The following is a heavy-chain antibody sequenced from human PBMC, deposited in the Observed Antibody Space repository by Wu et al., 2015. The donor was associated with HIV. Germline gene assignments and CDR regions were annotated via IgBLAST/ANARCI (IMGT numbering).Heavy chain of an antibody. CDR2: MNPNSGNT. Sequence: QVQLVQSGAEVKKPGASVKVSCKASGYTFTSYDINWVRQATGQGLEWMGWMNPNSGNTGYAQKFQGRVTMTRNTSISTAYMELSSLRSEDTAVYYCARQRQYYDILTGFYYYYVWTSGAKGPRSPSP. D-gene: IGHD3-9*01. CDR1: GYTFTSYD. V-gene: IGHV1-8*01. J-gene: IGHJ6*02. CDR3: ARQRQYYDILTGFYYYYVWTS.